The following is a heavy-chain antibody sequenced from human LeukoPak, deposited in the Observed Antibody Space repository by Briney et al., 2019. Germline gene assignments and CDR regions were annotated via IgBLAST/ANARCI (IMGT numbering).Heavy chain of an antibody. D-gene: IGHD1-1*01. Sequence: ASVKVSCKASGYTFTHHYMHCVRQTPGQGLEWLGWIKPDSGGINYAQNFQGRVTMTRDTSISTAYMELSRLRSDDTAVYYCATGTTGTTAFDYWGQGTLVTVSS. J-gene: IGHJ4*02. V-gene: IGHV1-2*02. CDR3: ATGTTGTTAFDY. CDR1: GYTFTHHY. CDR2: IKPDSGGI.